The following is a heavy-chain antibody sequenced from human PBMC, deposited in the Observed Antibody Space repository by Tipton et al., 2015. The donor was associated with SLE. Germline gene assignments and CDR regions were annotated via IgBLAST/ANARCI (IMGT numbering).Heavy chain of an antibody. CDR3: AERYDTFEI. CDR1: GYTFTSYA. V-gene: IGHV1-18*01. D-gene: IGHD1-1*01. CDR2: INPYTGNT. J-gene: IGHJ3*02. Sequence: QLVQSGAEIKKPGASVKVSCKASGYTFTSYAISWVRQAPGQGLEWMGWINPYTGNTDYAQKVQGRVTMTTDTSRSTAYLDLRSLRPDDTAVYYCAERYDTFEIWGQGTMVTFSS.